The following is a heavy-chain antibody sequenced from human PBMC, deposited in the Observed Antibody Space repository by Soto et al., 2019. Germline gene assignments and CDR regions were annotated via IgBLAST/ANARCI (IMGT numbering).Heavy chain of an antibody. CDR1: GGSISSYY. CDR3: AEGYSSSWYGRPEYFQH. CDR2: IYYSGST. Sequence: PSETLSLTCTVSGGSISSYYWSWIRQPPGKGLEWIGYIYYSGSTNYNPSLKSRVTISVDTSKNQFSLKLSSVTAADTAVYYCAEGYSSSWYGRPEYFQHWGQGTLVTVSS. D-gene: IGHD6-13*01. V-gene: IGHV4-59*01. J-gene: IGHJ1*01.